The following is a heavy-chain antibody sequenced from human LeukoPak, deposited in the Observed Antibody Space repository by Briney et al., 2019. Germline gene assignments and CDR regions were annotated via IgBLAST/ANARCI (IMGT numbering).Heavy chain of an antibody. V-gene: IGHV3-23*01. CDR2: ISGSGDA. J-gene: IGHJ1*01. CDR1: GFTFRNYA. D-gene: IGHD2-2*01. Sequence: GGSLRLSCAASGFTFRNYAMSWVRQAPGKGLEWVSLISGSGDAYYADSVKGRFAISRDNSKNTLYLQMNSLRAEDTAVYYCATAHQFSFQDWGQGTLVTVSS. CDR3: ATAHQFSFQD.